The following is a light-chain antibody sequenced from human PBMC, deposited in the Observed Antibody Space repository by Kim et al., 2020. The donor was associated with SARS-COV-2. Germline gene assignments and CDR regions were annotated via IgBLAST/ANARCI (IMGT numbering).Light chain of an antibody. Sequence: QSALTQPASVSGSPGQSITISCTGTSSDVGGYNYVSWYQQHPGKAPKLMIYDVSKRPSGVSDRFSGSKSGNTASLTISGLQAEDETDYYCIAYTSSSTWVFGGGTKLTVL. CDR1: SSDVGGYNY. CDR3: IAYTSSSTWV. J-gene: IGLJ3*02. CDR2: DVS. V-gene: IGLV2-14*01.